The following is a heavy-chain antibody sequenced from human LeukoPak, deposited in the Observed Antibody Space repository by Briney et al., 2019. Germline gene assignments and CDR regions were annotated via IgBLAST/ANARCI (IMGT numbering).Heavy chain of an antibody. CDR1: GFSFSSYE. J-gene: IGHJ4*02. Sequence: GGSLRLSCAASGFSFSSYEMNWVRQAPGKGLEWVSSISSSSSYIYYADSVKGRFTISRDNAKNSLYLQMNSLRAEDTAVYYCARAVGGYDSSGYYPCHFDYWGQGTLVTVSS. CDR2: ISSSSSYI. D-gene: IGHD3-22*01. CDR3: ARAVGGYDSSGYYPCHFDY. V-gene: IGHV3-21*01.